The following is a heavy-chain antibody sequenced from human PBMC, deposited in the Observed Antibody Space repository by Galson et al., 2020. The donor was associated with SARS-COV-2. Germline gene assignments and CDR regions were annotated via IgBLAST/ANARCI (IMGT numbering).Heavy chain of an antibody. CDR1: GYTFPSYG. CDR2: ISAYNTNT. CDR3: ARDLPYYDGSGYYAY. V-gene: IGHV1-18*01. J-gene: IGHJ4*02. D-gene: IGHD3-22*01. Sequence: ASVKVSCKASGYTFPSYGITWVRQAPGQGLAWMGWISAYNTNTNYAQNFRGRVTMTTDTSTSTAYMDLRSLRSDDTAVYYCARDLPYYDGSGYYAYWGQGTLVTVSS.